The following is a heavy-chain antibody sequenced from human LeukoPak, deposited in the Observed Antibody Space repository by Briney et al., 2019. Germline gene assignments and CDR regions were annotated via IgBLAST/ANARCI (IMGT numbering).Heavy chain of an antibody. V-gene: IGHV5-51*01. CDR3: ARRGYCSSTSCHTKLDY. D-gene: IGHD2-2*02. J-gene: IGHJ4*02. CDR1: GYSFTSYW. CDR2: IYPGDSDT. Sequence: GEPLKISCKGSGYSFTSYWIGWVRQMPGKGLEWMGIIYPGDSDTRYSPSFQGQVTISADKSISTAYLQWSSLKASDTAMYHCARRGYCSSTSCHTKLDYWGQGTLVTVSS.